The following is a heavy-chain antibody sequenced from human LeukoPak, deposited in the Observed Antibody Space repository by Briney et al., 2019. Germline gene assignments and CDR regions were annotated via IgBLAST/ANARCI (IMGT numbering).Heavy chain of an antibody. CDR2: INHSGST. CDR1: GGSFSGYY. Sequence: SETLSLTCAVYGGSFSGYYWSWIRQPPGKGLEWIGEINHSGSTNYNPSLKSRVTISVDTSKNQFSLKLSSVTAADTAVYYCASYATTDYYYGMDVWGQGNTVNVSS. V-gene: IGHV4-34*01. CDR3: ASYATTDYYYGMDV. J-gene: IGHJ6*02. D-gene: IGHD1-1*01.